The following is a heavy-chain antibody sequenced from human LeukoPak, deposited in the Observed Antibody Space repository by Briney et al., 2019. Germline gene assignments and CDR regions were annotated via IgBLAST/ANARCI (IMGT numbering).Heavy chain of an antibody. Sequence: PSETPSLTCTVSGGSISSSGYYWGWIRQPPGKGLEWIGNIYYSGSTYYNPSLKSRITISVDTSKNQFSLKLSSVTAADTAVYYCARRGPVLDRMLGHYYYYMDVWGKGTTVTVSS. CDR3: ARRGPVLDRMLGHYYYYMDV. CDR2: IYYSGST. D-gene: IGHD2-8*01. J-gene: IGHJ6*03. V-gene: IGHV4-39*01. CDR1: GGSISSSGYY.